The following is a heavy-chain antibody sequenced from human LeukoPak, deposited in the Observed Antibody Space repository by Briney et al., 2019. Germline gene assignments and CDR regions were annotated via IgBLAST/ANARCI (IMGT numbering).Heavy chain of an antibody. J-gene: IGHJ4*02. V-gene: IGHV4-30-2*01. CDR1: GGSISSGGYY. D-gene: IGHD3-22*01. Sequence: SQTLSLTCTVSGGSISSGGYYWSWIRQPPGKGLEWIGYIYHSGSTYYNPSLKSRVTISVDRSKNQFSLKLSSVTAADTAVYYCARGKSFSAYDSSGSFDYWGQGTLITVSS. CDR2: IYHSGST. CDR3: ARGKSFSAYDSSGSFDY.